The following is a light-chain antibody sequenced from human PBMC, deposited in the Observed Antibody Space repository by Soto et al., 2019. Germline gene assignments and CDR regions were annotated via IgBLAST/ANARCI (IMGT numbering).Light chain of an antibody. V-gene: IGLV1-44*01. J-gene: IGLJ2*01. CDR1: SSNIGINS. CDR3: AVWDVSPSRHVV. CDR2: SHN. Sequence: QSVVTQPPSESGTPGQTVTISCSGSSSNIGINSVSWYQQLPGTAPKLLIYSHNLRPSGVPDRFSGSKSGTSASLAISGLQSEDEADYYCAVWDVSPSRHVVFGGGTKLTVL.